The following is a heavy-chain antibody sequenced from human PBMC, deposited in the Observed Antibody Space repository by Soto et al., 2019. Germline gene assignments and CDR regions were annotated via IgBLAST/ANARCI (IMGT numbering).Heavy chain of an antibody. CDR3: AKDWLAVRGEPPTD. Sequence: EVQLLESGGGLVQPGGSLRLSCAASGFTFSSYAMSWVRQAPGKGLEWVLAISGSGGSTYYADSVKGRFTISRDNSKNTLYLQMNSLRAEDTAVYYCAKDWLAVRGEPPTDWGQGTLVTVSS. CDR1: GFTFSSYA. CDR2: ISGSGGST. V-gene: IGHV3-23*01. J-gene: IGHJ4*02. D-gene: IGHD3-10*01.